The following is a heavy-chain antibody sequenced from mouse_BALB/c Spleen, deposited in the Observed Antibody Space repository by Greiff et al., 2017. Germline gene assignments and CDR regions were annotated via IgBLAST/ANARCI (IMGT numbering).Heavy chain of an antibody. Sequence: EVQGVESGGGLVKPGGSLKLSCAASGFTFSDYYMYWVRQTPEKRLEWVATISDGGSYTYYPDSVKGRFTISRDNAKNNLYLQMSSLKSEDTAMYYCARDLYYGKPFAYWGQGTLVTVSA. J-gene: IGHJ3*01. CDR2: ISDGGSYT. D-gene: IGHD2-1*01. V-gene: IGHV5-4*02. CDR1: GFTFSDYY. CDR3: ARDLYYGKPFAY.